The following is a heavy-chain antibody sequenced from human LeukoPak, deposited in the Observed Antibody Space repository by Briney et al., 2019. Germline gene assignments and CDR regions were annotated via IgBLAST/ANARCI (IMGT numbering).Heavy chain of an antibody. CDR1: GGSFGAYF. CDR2: IYFSGSA. D-gene: IGHD6-6*01. V-gene: IGHV4-39*01. Sequence: SETLSLTCAVYGGSFGAYFWSCIRQPPGKGLEWIGSIYFSGSAYYNPSLNSRVAISGDTSKNQFSLSLSSVTAADTAVYYCARHKGSSAASFDYWGQGTLVTVSS. CDR3: ARHKGSSAASFDY. J-gene: IGHJ4*02.